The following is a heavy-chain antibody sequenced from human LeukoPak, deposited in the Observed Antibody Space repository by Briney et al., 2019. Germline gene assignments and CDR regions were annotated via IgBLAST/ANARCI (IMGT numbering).Heavy chain of an antibody. V-gene: IGHV3-21*01. Sequence: GGSLRLSCAASGFIFSRYTINWVRQAPGKGLEWVSSIWSDSADIHYADSVRGRFTISRDNAKNSLYLQMNSLRAEDSAVYYCARDFFHSDISRPFDYWGQGTLVTVSS. CDR2: IWSDSADI. J-gene: IGHJ4*02. CDR3: ARDFFHSDISRPFDY. D-gene: IGHD3-3*02. CDR1: GFIFSRYT.